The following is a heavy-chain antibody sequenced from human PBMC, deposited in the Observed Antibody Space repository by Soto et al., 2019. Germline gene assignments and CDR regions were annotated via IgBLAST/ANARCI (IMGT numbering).Heavy chain of an antibody. CDR1: GGSISSYY. D-gene: IGHD3-22*01. CDR3: ARDLRVAARLYYFDY. V-gene: IGHV4-4*07. J-gene: IGHJ4*02. Sequence: PSETLSLTCTVSGGSISSYYWSWIRQPAGKGLEWIGRIYTSGSTNYNPSLKSRVTMSVDTSKNQFSLKLSSVTAADTAVYYCARDLRVAARLYYFDYWGQGTLVTVYS. CDR2: IYTSGST.